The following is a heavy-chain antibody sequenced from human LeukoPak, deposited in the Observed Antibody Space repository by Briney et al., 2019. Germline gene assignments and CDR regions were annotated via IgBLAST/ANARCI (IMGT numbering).Heavy chain of an antibody. CDR2: MYYSGST. CDR1: GGSLSSGDYC. CDR3: ARPYYYDSRIDP. V-gene: IGHV4-30-4*01. J-gene: IGHJ5*02. Sequence: QTLSLTCTASGGSLSSGDYCWSWIPQPQGKDLKWIAYMYYSGSTYYNPSLKSRVIMSADTSKNQLSLKLSSVTAADTGVYYCARPYYYDSRIDPWGQGILVTVSS. D-gene: IGHD3-22*01.